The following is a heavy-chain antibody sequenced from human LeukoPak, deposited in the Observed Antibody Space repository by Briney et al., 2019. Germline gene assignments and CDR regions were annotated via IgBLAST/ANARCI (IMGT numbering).Heavy chain of an antibody. CDR3: ARLVGARPPLHY. CDR1: GGSISSRSYY. V-gene: IGHV4-39*01. D-gene: IGHD1-26*01. CDR2: IYDSGST. J-gene: IGHJ4*02. Sequence: PSETLSLTCTVAGGSISSRSYYWGWIRQSPGKGLEWIGSIYDSGSTYYNPSLRSRVTISVDTSNNQFSLKLTSVTAADTAVYYCARLVGARPPLHYWGQGTLVTVSS.